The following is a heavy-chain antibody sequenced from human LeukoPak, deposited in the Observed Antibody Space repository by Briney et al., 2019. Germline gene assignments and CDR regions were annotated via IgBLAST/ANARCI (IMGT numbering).Heavy chain of an antibody. CDR2: MNAGNGNT. CDR3: AREGSMVRGVGIFGFDY. D-gene: IGHD3-10*01. J-gene: IGHJ4*02. V-gene: IGHV1-3*03. Sequence: ASVKVSCKSSGYTFISYAMHWVRQAPGQRLEWMGWMNAGNGNTKYSQKFQGRVTITRDTSASTAYMELSSLKSEDMAVYYCAREGSMVRGVGIFGFDYWGQGTLVTVSS. CDR1: GYTFISYA.